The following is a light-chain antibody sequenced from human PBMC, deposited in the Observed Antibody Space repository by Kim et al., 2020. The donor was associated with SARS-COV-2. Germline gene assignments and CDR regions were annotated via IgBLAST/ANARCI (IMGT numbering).Light chain of an antibody. CDR3: SSYTATPTLV. J-gene: IGLJ2*01. V-gene: IGLV2-14*03. Sequence: QSITISCTGTSNDIVAYNLVSWYQQHPGKAPQLIIYDVSHRPSGISDRFSGSKSGSTASLTISGLPAEDEADYYCSSYTATPTLVFGGGAQLTVL. CDR1: SNDIVAYNL. CDR2: DVS.